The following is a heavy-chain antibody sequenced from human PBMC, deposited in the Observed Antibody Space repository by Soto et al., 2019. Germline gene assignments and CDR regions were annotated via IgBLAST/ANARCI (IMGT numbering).Heavy chain of an antibody. Sequence: QVQLVQSGAEVKKPGDSVKVSCKAAGYTFTSYDIHWVRQATGQVREWMGCVNHISGNTGHAQKFQGSVTMTTNTTISTAYLELSSLRSEATAVYYCARGGGIAAAGHNWFDPWGQGTLVTVSS. CDR1: GYTFTSYD. CDR3: ARGGGIAAAGHNWFDP. V-gene: IGHV1-8*01. D-gene: IGHD6-13*01. CDR2: VNHISGNT. J-gene: IGHJ5*02.